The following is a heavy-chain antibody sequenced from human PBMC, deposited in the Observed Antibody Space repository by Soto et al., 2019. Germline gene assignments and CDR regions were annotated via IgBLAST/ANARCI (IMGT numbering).Heavy chain of an antibody. CDR2: INPSGGST. CDR3: AREGLVLVPTTVNSDYYYYAMDV. Sequence: ASVKVSCKASGYTFTSYHMHWVRQAPGQGLEWMGIINPSGGSTSYAQKFQGRVTMTRDTSTSTAYMELSSLRSEDTAVYYCAREGLVLVPTTVNSDYYYYAMDVWGQGTTVTVSS. D-gene: IGHD2-2*01. J-gene: IGHJ6*02. V-gene: IGHV1-46*01. CDR1: GYTFTSYH.